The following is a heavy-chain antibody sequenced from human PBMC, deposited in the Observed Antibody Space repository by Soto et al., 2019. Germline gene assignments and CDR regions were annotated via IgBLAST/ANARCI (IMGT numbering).Heavy chain of an antibody. CDR3: AREVNSSPARGPNWFDP. CDR2: TYHSGTT. Sequence: QVQLQESGPGLVQPSGTLSLTCAVSGDSINNSHWWSWVRQTPGKGLEWIGETYHSGTTNYNPSLKTTLTISIDKSKNQFSLKMNSVTAADTAVYYCAREVNSSPARGPNWFDPWGQGTLVTVSS. D-gene: IGHD6-13*01. CDR1: GDSINNSHW. V-gene: IGHV4-4*02. J-gene: IGHJ5*02.